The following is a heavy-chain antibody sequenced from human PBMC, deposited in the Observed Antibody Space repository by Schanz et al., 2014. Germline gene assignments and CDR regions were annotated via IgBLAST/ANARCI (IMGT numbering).Heavy chain of an antibody. V-gene: IGHV1-18*01. CDR2: ISAYNGNT. CDR1: GYTFSDYG. J-gene: IGHJ3*02. Sequence: QVQLVQSGDEVKKPGASVKVSCKTSGYTFSDYGITWVRQAPGQGLEWVGWISAYNGNTNYAQKLQGRVTMTTDTSTSTAYMELSSLRSDDTAVYYCARAAATEDVFDIWGQGTILTVSS. CDR3: ARAAATEDVFDI.